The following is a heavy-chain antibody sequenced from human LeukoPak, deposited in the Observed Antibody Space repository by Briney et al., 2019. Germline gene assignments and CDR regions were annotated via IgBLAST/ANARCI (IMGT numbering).Heavy chain of an antibody. J-gene: IGHJ6*02. CDR1: GFTSRSYW. CDR3: ASYLRSIPSGMDV. D-gene: IGHD2/OR15-2a*01. Sequence: GGSLRLSCAASGFTSRSYWMHWLRQAPGERPVWVSRISTDGSSRTYADSVKGRFTISRDNGKNTLYLQMNSLRVEDTAVYYCASYLRSIPSGMDVWGQGTTVTVSS. CDR2: ISTDGSSR. V-gene: IGHV3-74*03.